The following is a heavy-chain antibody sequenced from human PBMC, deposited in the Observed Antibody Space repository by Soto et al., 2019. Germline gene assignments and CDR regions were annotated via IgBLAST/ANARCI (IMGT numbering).Heavy chain of an antibody. Sequence: GGSLRLSCSVSGFTFSSYAMHWVRQAPGKGLEYVSSISSDGRPTYYADSVKGRFTISRDNSKNTLSLQMYSLKAEDTAVYYCVKDRYVDYWGQGTLVTVS. V-gene: IGHV3-64D*06. J-gene: IGHJ4*02. CDR2: ISSDGRPT. CDR1: GFTFSSYA. CDR3: VKDRYVDY.